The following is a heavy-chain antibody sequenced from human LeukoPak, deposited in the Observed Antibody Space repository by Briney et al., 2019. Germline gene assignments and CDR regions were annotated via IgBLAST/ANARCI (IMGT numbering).Heavy chain of an antibody. CDR2: THYSGST. V-gene: IGHV4-59*01. CDR1: GGSISSYY. Sequence: SETLSLTCTVSGGSISSYYWSWIRQPPGKGLEWIGYTHYSGSTSYNPSLKSRVTISVDTSKNQFSLKLSSVTAADTAVYYCARSDYDILTGNQYYYGMDVWGQGTTVTVSS. CDR3: ARSDYDILTGNQYYYGMDV. J-gene: IGHJ6*02. D-gene: IGHD3-9*01.